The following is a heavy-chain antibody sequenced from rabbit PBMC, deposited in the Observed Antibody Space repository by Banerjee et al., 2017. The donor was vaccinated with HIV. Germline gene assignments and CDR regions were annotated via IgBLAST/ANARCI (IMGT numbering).Heavy chain of an antibody. V-gene: IGHV1S45*01. D-gene: IGHD6-1*01. J-gene: IGHJ4*01. CDR2: ISGGSSGST. CDR1: GFTISSSYW. Sequence: QEQLEESGGDRVKPEGSLTLTCTASGFTISSSYWICWVRQAPGKGLEWIACISGGSSGSTYYASWAKGRFTISKTSSTTVTLQMTSLTAADTATYFCARYWSSDWSAYHLWGHGPLVTVS. CDR3: ARYWSSDWSAYHL.